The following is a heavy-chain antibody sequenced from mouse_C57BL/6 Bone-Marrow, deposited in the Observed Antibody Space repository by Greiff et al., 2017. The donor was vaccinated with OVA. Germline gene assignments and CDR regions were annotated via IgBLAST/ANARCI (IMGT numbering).Heavy chain of an antibody. CDR3: ARHYYGSSSFAY. V-gene: IGHV1-64*01. D-gene: IGHD1-1*01. J-gene: IGHJ3*01. Sequence: VQLQQPGAELVKPGASVKLSCKASGYTFTSYWMHWVKQRPGQGLEWIGMIHPNSGSTNYNEKFKSKATLTVDKSSSTAYMQRSSLTSEDSAVYYCARHYYGSSSFAYWGQGTLVTVSA. CDR1: GYTFTSYW. CDR2: IHPNSGST.